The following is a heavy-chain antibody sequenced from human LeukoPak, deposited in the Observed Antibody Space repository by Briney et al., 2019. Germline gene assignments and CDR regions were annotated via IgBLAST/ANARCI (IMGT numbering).Heavy chain of an antibody. CDR2: IKSKPVGRTI. J-gene: IGHJ4*02. V-gene: IGHV3-15*01. Sequence: GGSLRLSCAGSGFTFSNAWMNWVRQAPGRGLEWVGRIKSKPVGRTIDYAAPVKGRFTIARDDSKNPVYLQMSSLETKDTAVYYCATGGYYFYFWGQGTLVTVSS. D-gene: IGHD3-16*01. CDR1: GFTFSNAW. CDR3: ATGGYYFYF.